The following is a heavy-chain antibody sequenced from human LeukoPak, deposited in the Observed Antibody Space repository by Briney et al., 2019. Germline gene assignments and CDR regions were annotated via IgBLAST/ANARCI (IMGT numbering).Heavy chain of an antibody. CDR1: GFTFSDFY. CDR2: ISYDGSKK. D-gene: IGHD6-19*01. V-gene: IGHV3-30-3*01. CDR3: ARAYSSGWYGDFDY. Sequence: PGGSLRLSCAASGFTFSDFYMSWIRQAPGKGLEWVAVISYDGSKKYYADSMKGRFTISRDNSKNTLYLQMNSLRAEDAAVYYCARAYSSGWYGDFDYWGQGTLVTVSS. J-gene: IGHJ4*02.